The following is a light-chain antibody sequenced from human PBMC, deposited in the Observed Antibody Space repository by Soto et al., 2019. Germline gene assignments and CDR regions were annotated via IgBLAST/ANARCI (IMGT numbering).Light chain of an antibody. Sequence: QSALTQPASVSVSPGQSITISCTGTSSDVGGYNYVSWYQHHPGKAPKLMIYDVSNRPSGVSNRFSGSKSCNTASLTISGLQAEDEADYYCSSYTSSSTLVFGTGTKLTVL. J-gene: IGLJ1*01. CDR2: DVS. CDR1: SSDVGGYNY. V-gene: IGLV2-14*03. CDR3: SSYTSSSTLV.